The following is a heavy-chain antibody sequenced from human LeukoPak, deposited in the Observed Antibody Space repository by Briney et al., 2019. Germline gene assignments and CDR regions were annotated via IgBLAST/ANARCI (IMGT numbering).Heavy chain of an antibody. J-gene: IGHJ6*03. Sequence: GASVKVSCKASGGTFSSYAISWVRQAPGQGLEWMGGIIPIFGTANYAQKFQGRVTITTDESTSTAYMELSSLRSEDTAVYYCARDRGGYSYGYYYYYYMDVWGKGTTVTVSS. CDR1: GGTFSSYA. CDR2: IIPIFGTA. D-gene: IGHD5-18*01. CDR3: ARDRGGYSYGYYYYYYMDV. V-gene: IGHV1-69*05.